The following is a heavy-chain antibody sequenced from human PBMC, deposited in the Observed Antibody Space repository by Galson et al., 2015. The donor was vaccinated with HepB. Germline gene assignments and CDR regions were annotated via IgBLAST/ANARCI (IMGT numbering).Heavy chain of an antibody. CDR1: GFSFRNYG. Sequence: SLRLSCAASGFSFRNYGMHWVRQAPGKGLEWVSVISYDGGNKYYADSMKGRFTIARDNSKNILYLQMNSLRAEDTAVYYCAKALVGATVKSYFDYWGQGTLVTVSS. V-gene: IGHV3-30*18. J-gene: IGHJ4*02. CDR3: AKALVGATVKSYFDY. D-gene: IGHD1-26*01. CDR2: ISYDGGNK.